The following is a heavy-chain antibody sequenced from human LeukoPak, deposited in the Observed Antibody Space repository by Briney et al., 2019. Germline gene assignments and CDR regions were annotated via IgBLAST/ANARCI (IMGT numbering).Heavy chain of an antibody. CDR3: AREGLSQHAFDI. CDR2: IYTSGST. CDR1: GGSISSGSYY. J-gene: IGHJ3*02. Sequence: SETLSLTFTVSGGSISSGSYYWSWIRQPAGKGLEWIGRIYTSGSTNYNPSLKSRVAISVDTSKNQFSLKLSSVTAADTAVYYCAREGLSQHAFDIWGQGTMVTVSS. V-gene: IGHV4-61*02.